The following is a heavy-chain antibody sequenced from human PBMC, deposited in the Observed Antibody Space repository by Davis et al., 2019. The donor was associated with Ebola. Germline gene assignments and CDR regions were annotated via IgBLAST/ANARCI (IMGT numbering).Heavy chain of an antibody. Sequence: SVKVSCKASGGTFSSYAISWVRQAPGQGLEWMGGTIPIFGTANYAQKFQGRVTITADESTSTAYMELSSLRSEDTAVYYCAISNVVVTAIAYGMDVWGQGTTVTVSS. D-gene: IGHD2-21*02. CDR3: AISNVVVTAIAYGMDV. J-gene: IGHJ6*02. V-gene: IGHV1-69*13. CDR1: GGTFSSYA. CDR2: TIPIFGTA.